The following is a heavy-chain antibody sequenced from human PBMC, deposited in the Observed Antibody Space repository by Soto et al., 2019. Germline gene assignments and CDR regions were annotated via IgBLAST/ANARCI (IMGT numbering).Heavy chain of an antibody. V-gene: IGHV4-34*01. D-gene: IGHD6-13*01. CDR2: INHSGST. J-gene: IGHJ6*03. CDR3: ARGPLRIAAAGTPPYYYYYYMDV. CDR1: GGSFSGYY. Sequence: SETLSLTCAVYGGSFSGYYWSWIRQPPGKGLEWIGEINHSGSTNYNPSLKSRVTISVDTSKNQFSLKLSSVTAADTAVYYCARGPLRIAAAGTPPYYYYYYMDVWGKGTTVTVSS.